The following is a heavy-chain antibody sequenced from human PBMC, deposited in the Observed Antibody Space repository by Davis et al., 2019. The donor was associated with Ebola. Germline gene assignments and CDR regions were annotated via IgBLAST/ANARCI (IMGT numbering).Heavy chain of an antibody. D-gene: IGHD6-19*01. CDR1: GGSFRGYY. V-gene: IGHV4-34*01. CDR3: ASLIRIAVTGAIWT. Sequence: WGSLRLSCAVYGGSFRGYYWSRIRQPPGKGLQWIGEIYHSGTTNYNPSLKSRVTISVNKSKNQFSLRLSSVTAADTAVYYCASLIRIAVTGAIWTWGQGTLVTVSS. J-gene: IGHJ5*02. CDR2: IYHSGTT.